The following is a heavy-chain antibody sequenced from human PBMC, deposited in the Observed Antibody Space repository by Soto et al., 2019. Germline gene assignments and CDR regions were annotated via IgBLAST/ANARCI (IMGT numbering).Heavy chain of an antibody. CDR3: ASDGGNSYWYFDL. V-gene: IGHV3-21*01. CDR2: ISSSSSYI. Sequence: EVQLVESGGGLVKPGGSLRLSCAASGFTFSSYSMNWVRQAPGKGLEWVSSISSSSSYIYYADSVKGRFTISRDNAKNSRYLQLNSLRAEDTAVYYCASDGGNSYWYFDLWGRGTLVTVSS. CDR1: GFTFSSYS. D-gene: IGHD2-21*02. J-gene: IGHJ2*01.